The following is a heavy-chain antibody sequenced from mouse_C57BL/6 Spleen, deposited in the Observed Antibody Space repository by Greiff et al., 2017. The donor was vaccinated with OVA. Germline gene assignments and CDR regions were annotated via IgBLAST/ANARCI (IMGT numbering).Heavy chain of an antibody. Sequence: VQLQQSGPELVKPGASVKISCKASGYTFTDYYMNWVKQSHGKSLEWIGDINPNNGGTSYNQKFKGKATLTVDKSSSTAYMELRSLTSEDSAVYYCARDRDYDYGLYYFDYWGQGTTLTVSS. CDR2: INPNNGGT. CDR3: ARDRDYDYGLYYFDY. V-gene: IGHV1-26*01. D-gene: IGHD2-4*01. CDR1: GYTFTDYY. J-gene: IGHJ2*01.